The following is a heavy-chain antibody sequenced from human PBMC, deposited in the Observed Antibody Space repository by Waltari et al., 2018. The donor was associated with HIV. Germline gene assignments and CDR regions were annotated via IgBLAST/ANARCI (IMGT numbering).Heavy chain of an antibody. CDR1: GGSISSGSYY. Sequence: QVQLQESGPGLVKPSQTLSLTCTVSGGSISSGSYYWSWMRQPAGKGLGWIGRIYTSGSTNHNPSLKSRVTISVDTSKNQFSLKLSSVTAADTAVYYCARSLRLLGIGAFDIWGQGTMVTVSS. CDR3: ARSLRLLGIGAFDI. CDR2: IYTSGST. D-gene: IGHD7-27*01. J-gene: IGHJ3*02. V-gene: IGHV4-61*02.